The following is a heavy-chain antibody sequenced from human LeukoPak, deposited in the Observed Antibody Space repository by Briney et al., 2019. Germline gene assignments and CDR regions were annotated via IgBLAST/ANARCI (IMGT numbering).Heavy chain of an antibody. V-gene: IGHV4-39*01. J-gene: IGHJ4*02. CDR1: GGSISSSSYY. Sequence: PSETLSLTCTASGGSISSSSYYWGWIRQPPGKGLEWIGSIYYSGSTYYNPSLKSRVTISVDTSKNQFSLKLSSVTAADTAVYYCARHIYDSSGYYENLYYFDYWGQGTLVTVSS. D-gene: IGHD3-22*01. CDR2: IYYSGST. CDR3: ARHIYDSSGYYENLYYFDY.